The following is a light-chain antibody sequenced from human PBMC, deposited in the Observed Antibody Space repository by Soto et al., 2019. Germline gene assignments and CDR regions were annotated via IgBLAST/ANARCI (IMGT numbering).Light chain of an antibody. J-gene: IGLJ3*02. CDR3: ATWDDSLNVV. Sequence: QSVLTQPPSASGTPGQRVIISCSGSSSNIGSNYVYWYQQLPGTAPKLLVYSDNQRPSGVPDRFSGSKSGSSASLAISGLQSEDEAYYYCATWDDSLNVVFGGGTKVTVL. CDR1: SSNIGSNY. V-gene: IGLV1-44*01. CDR2: SDN.